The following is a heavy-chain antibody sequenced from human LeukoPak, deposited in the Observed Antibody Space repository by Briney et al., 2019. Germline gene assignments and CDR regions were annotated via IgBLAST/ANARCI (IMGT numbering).Heavy chain of an antibody. CDR1: DGSISSSSYY. J-gene: IGHJ5*02. D-gene: IGHD1-1*01. CDR3: ARPVPSRLGWFDP. Sequence: PSETLSLTCTVSDGSISSSSYYWGWIRQPPGKGLEWIGTIYYSGSTYYNPSLKSRVTISVDTSKNQFSLKLSSVTAADTAVYYCARPVPSRLGWFDPWGQGTLVTVSS. V-gene: IGHV4-39*01. CDR2: IYYSGST.